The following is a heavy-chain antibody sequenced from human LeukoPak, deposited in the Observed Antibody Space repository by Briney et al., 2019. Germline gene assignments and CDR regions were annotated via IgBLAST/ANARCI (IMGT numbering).Heavy chain of an antibody. V-gene: IGHV5-51*01. Sequence: GDSLKISCKGSGYRFTSYWIGWERPMPGKGLEWMGIIYPGDSDTRYSPSFQGQVTISADKSISTAYLQWSSLKASDTAMYYCARTLNDYFDYWGQGTLVTVSS. J-gene: IGHJ4*02. CDR2: IYPGDSDT. CDR1: GYRFTSYW. CDR3: ARTLNDYFDY.